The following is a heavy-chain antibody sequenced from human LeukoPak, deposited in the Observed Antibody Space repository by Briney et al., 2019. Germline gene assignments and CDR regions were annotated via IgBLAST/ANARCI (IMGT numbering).Heavy chain of an antibody. V-gene: IGHV4-59*08. CDR3: AKMGNPSTVTADY. CDR2: IFYSGTT. CDR1: GVSMRSYY. D-gene: IGHD4-17*01. J-gene: IGHJ4*02. Sequence: SETLSLTCTVSGVSMRSYYWSWIRQPPGKGLEWIGYIFYSGTTTYNPSLKSRVSISVDTSKNQFSLKMDSVTAADTAVYYCAKMGNPSTVTADYWGQGTLVTVSS.